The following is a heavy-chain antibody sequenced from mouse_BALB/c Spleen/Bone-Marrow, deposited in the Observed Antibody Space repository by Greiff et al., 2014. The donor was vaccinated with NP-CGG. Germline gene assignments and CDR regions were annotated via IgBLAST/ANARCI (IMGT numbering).Heavy chain of an antibody. V-gene: IGHV3-1*02. CDR1: GYSITSGYT. Sequence: EVQRVESGPDLVKPSQSLSLTCTVTGYSITSGYTWHWIRQFPGNTLEWMGYVHYSGTTNYNPSLKSRISITRDTSKNQFFLQLNSVTTEDTATYYCAITTVVNAMDYWGQGTSVTVSS. CDR3: AITTVVNAMDY. D-gene: IGHD1-1*01. CDR2: VHYSGTT. J-gene: IGHJ4*01.